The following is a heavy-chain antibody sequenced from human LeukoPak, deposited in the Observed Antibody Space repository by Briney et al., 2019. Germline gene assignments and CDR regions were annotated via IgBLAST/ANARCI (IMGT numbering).Heavy chain of an antibody. J-gene: IGHJ6*02. D-gene: IGHD2-15*01. V-gene: IGHV3-30-3*01. CDR2: ISYDGSNK. CDR3: MVGPSSPPSYYYYGMDV. CDR1: GFTFSSYA. Sequence: PGRSLRLSCAASGFTFSSYAMHWVRQAPGKGLEWVAVISYDGSNKYYADSVKGRFTISRDNSKNTLYLQMNSLRAEDTAVYYCMVGPSSPPSYYYYGMDVWGQGTTVTVSS.